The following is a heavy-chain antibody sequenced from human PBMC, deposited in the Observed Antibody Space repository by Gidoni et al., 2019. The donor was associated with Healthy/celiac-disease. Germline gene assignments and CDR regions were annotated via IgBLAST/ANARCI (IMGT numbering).Heavy chain of an antibody. Sequence: EVQLVESGGGLVKPGGSLRLSCPASDFPFSSYSRNWVRQSPGKGLEWVSSISSSSSYIYYADSVKGRFTISRDNAKNSLYLQMNSLRAEDTAVYYCARDRYCTNGVCYPYGMDVWGQGTTVTVSS. J-gene: IGHJ6*02. D-gene: IGHD2-8*01. CDR1: DFPFSSYS. CDR2: ISSSSSYI. V-gene: IGHV3-21*01. CDR3: ARDRYCTNGVCYPYGMDV.